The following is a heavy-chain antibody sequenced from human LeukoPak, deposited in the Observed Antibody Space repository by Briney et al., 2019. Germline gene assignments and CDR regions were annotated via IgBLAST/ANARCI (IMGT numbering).Heavy chain of an antibody. CDR1: GGSISNRNYH. V-gene: IGHV4-39*07. Sequence: SETLSLTCTVSGGSISNRNYHWGWIRQPPGKGLEWIGSICSSGSAYYNPSLKSRVTISVDTSKNQFSLKLSSVTAADTAVYYCAREDCSSTSCYLINYWGQGTLVTVSS. D-gene: IGHD2-2*01. CDR3: AREDCSSTSCYLINY. CDR2: ICSSGSA. J-gene: IGHJ4*02.